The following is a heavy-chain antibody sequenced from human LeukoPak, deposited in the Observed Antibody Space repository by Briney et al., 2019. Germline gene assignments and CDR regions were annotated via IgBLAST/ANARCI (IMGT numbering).Heavy chain of an antibody. Sequence: GGSLRLSCAASGFTFSSYARSWVRQAPGKGLEWVSAISGSGGSTYYADSVKGRFNISRDNSKNTLYLQMNSLRAEDTAVYYCAKVQDHGYWNYYGMDVWGQGTTVTVSS. J-gene: IGHJ6*02. CDR3: AKVQDHGYWNYYGMDV. CDR1: GFTFSSYA. CDR2: ISGSGGST. V-gene: IGHV3-23*01. D-gene: IGHD5-18*01.